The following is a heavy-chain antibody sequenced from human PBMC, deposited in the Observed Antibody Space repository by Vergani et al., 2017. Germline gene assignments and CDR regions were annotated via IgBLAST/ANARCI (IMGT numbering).Heavy chain of an antibody. V-gene: IGHV4-30-2*01. J-gene: IGHJ4*02. CDR2: IDHSGST. CDR1: GGSISSGGYS. Sequence: QLQLQESGSGLVKPSQTLSLTCAVSGGSISSGGYSWSWIRQPPGKGLEWIGYIDHSGSTYYNPSLKRRVTISVDRSKNQFSLKLSAVTAADTAVYYCARDVDYGDDFYFDYWGQGTLVTVSS. CDR3: ARDVDYGDDFYFDY. D-gene: IGHD4-17*01.